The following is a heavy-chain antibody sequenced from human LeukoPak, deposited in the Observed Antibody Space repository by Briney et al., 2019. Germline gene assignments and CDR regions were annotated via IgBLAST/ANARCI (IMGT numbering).Heavy chain of an antibody. D-gene: IGHD3-3*01. Sequence: GGSLRLSCAASGFTFSSYSMNWVRQAPGKGLEWASSISSSSSYIYYADSVKGRFTISRDNAKNSLYLQMNSLRAEDTAVYYCARGEADFWSGYYTGDWGQGTLVTVSS. J-gene: IGHJ4*02. CDR1: GFTFSSYS. CDR2: ISSSSSYI. CDR3: ARGEADFWSGYYTGD. V-gene: IGHV3-21*01.